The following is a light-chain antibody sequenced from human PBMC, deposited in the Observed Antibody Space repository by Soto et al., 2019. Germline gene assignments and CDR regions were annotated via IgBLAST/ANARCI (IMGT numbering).Light chain of an antibody. CDR1: QSVSSNF. J-gene: IGKJ5*01. CDR3: QQYGSSPIT. Sequence: EIVLTQSPGTLSLSPGERATLSCRASQSVSSNFLAWYQQKPGQAPRLLIYGASSRATVIPDRFSGSGSGTDFTLTISRLEPEDFAVYYCQQYGSSPITFGQGTRLEIK. CDR2: GAS. V-gene: IGKV3-20*01.